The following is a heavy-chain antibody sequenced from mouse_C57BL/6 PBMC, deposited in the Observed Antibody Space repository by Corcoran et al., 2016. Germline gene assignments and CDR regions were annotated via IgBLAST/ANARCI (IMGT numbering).Heavy chain of an antibody. CDR2: INPNNGGT. CDR1: GYTFTDYN. V-gene: IGHV1-18*01. Sequence: EVQLPQSGPELVKPGASVKIPCKASGYTFTDYNMDWVKQSHGKRLEWIGDINPNNGGTIYNQKFKGKATLTVAKSSSTAYMELRSLTSEDTAVYYCARPTSYGSSLYYFYYWGQGTTLTVSS. D-gene: IGHD1-1*01. CDR3: ARPTSYGSSLYYFYY. J-gene: IGHJ2*01.